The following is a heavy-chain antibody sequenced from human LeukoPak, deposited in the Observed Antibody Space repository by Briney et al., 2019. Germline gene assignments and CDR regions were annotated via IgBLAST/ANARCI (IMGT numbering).Heavy chain of an antibody. V-gene: IGHV3-23*01. Sequence: TGGSLRLSCVASGFTFSSYAMSWVRQTPGKGLEWVSGISGSGGSTYYADSVKGRLTISRDNSKNTLYLQMNSLRAEDTAVYYCAKGGSSAFITRWGAFDIWGQGTMVTVSS. CDR3: AKGGSSAFITRWGAFDI. CDR2: ISGSGGST. CDR1: GFTFSSYA. J-gene: IGHJ3*02. D-gene: IGHD2-2*01.